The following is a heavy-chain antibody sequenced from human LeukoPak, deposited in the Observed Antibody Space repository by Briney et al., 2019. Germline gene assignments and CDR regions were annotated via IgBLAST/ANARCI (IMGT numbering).Heavy chain of an antibody. D-gene: IGHD6-19*01. CDR3: ARPREQWLGNDAFDI. CDR2: IYHSGST. CDR1: GYSISSGYY. V-gene: IGHV4-38-2*02. Sequence: NPSETLSLTCTVSGYSISSGYYWGWIRQPPGKGLEWIGSIYHSGSTYYNPSLKSRVTISLDTSKNQFSLKLSSVSAVDTAVYYCARPREQWLGNDAFDICGQGTMVTVSS. J-gene: IGHJ3*02.